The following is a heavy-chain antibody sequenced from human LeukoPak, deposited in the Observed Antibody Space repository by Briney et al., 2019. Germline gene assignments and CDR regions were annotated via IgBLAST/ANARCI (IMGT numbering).Heavy chain of an antibody. D-gene: IGHD3-10*01. Sequence: GGSLRLSCAASGFTVSSNYMSWVRQAPGKGLEWVSLIYSGGNTYYADSVKGRFTISRDNSKNTLYLQMNSLRAEDTAVYYCARATYYYGSGRWGQGTLVTVSS. CDR3: ARATYYYGSGR. J-gene: IGHJ4*02. CDR1: GFTVSSNY. CDR2: IYSGGNT. V-gene: IGHV3-53*01.